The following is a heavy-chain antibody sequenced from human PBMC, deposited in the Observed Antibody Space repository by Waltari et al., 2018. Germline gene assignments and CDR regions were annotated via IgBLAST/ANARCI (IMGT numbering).Heavy chain of an antibody. J-gene: IGHJ4*02. CDR1: ASTLINFD. V-gene: IGHV3-15*01. CDR2: IRSKTEGGTT. CDR3: STGRGPLAVDY. D-gene: IGHD6-19*01. Sequence: EVQLGECGGGLVKPGGSLRLTRAASASTLINFDVSWVPQAPGKGLEWVGLIRSKTEGGTTDYAAPVKGRFTISRDGSQNTLYLEMNSLKTEDTAVYYCSTGRGPLAVDYWGQGTLVSVSS.